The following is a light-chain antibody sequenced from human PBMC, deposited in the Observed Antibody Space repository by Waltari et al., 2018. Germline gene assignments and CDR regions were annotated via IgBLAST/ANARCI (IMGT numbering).Light chain of an antibody. Sequence: DIEMTQSPESLAVSLGERITINCKSGRSVLSISNNRNYIAWYQHKPGQPPKLLLYWASTRTSGVPERFIGSGSGTDFTLTITSLQAEDVAVYYCQQHYSNPVFGQGTRLELK. V-gene: IGKV4-1*01. CDR3: QQHYSNPV. CDR2: WAS. J-gene: IGKJ5*01. CDR1: RSVLSISNNRNY.